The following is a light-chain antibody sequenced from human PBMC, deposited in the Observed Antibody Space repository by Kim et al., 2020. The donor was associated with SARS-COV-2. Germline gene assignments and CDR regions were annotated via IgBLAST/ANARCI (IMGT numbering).Light chain of an antibody. J-gene: IGKJ1*01. V-gene: IGKV1-27*01. CDR1: QGISNS. CDR3: QKYNSAPWT. Sequence: ASGGDRVTLTWRASQGISNSLAWYRQKPGKVPMLLIYGASTLRSGVPSRFRGSGSGTDFTLTISSLQPEDAATYYCQKYNSAPWTFGQGTKVDIK. CDR2: GAS.